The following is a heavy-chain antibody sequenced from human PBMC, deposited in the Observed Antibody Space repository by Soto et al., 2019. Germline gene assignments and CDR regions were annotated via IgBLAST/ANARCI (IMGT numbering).Heavy chain of an antibody. J-gene: IGHJ4*02. CDR1: GFSLNTRGVG. Sequence: QITLKESGPTLVKPTQTLTLTCTFSGFSLNTRGVGVGWIRQPPGKALEWLALISWDGEKRYRPSLKSRLTITKDTYENQVVLTMTNIDPVDTATYYCAHRRGDLLTGHYYIDYWGQGTLVTVSS. CDR3: AHRRGDLLTGHYYIDY. D-gene: IGHD3-9*01. CDR2: ISWDGEK. V-gene: IGHV2-5*02.